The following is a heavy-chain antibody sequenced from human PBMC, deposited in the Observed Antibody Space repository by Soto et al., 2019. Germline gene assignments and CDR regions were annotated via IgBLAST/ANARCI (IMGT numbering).Heavy chain of an antibody. CDR1: GVSISSHGYF. Sequence: SETLSLTCTVSGVSISSHGYFWGWIRQPPGKGLEWIGMISYSGSTYYSPSLKSRVTISVDRSKNQFSLKLSSVTAADTAVYYCAAGGGLPRYYWGQGTLVTVSS. CDR2: ISYSGST. J-gene: IGHJ4*02. D-gene: IGHD5-12*01. CDR3: AAGGGLPRYY. V-gene: IGHV4-39*07.